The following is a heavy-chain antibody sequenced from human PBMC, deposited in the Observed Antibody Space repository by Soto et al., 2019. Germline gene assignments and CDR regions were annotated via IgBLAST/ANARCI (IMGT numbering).Heavy chain of an antibody. CDR1: GYTLTSCY. CDR2: INPSGGST. CDR3: ARERGTSCYNT. Sequence: ASVKVSCKASGYTLTSCYIHWVRQAPGQGLEWMGIINPSGGSTSYAQKFQGRVTMTRDTSTSTVYMELSSLRSEDTAVYYCARERGTSCYNTWGQGTLVTVSS. D-gene: IGHD2-2*02. J-gene: IGHJ4*02. V-gene: IGHV1-46*01.